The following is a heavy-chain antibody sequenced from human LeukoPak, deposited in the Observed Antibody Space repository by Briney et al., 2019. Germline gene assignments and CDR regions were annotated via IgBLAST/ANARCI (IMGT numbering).Heavy chain of an antibody. CDR3: ARDSDDITMMVVVTAVMDV. V-gene: IGHV3-30*19. J-gene: IGHJ6*04. CDR2: ISYDGSNK. Sequence: GGSLRLSCAASGSTFSSYGMHWVRQAPGKGLEWVAVISYDGSNKYYADSVKGRFTISRDNSKNTLYLQMNSLRAEDTAVYYCARDSDDITMMVVVTAVMDVWGKGTTVTVSS. CDR1: GSTFSSYG. D-gene: IGHD3-22*01.